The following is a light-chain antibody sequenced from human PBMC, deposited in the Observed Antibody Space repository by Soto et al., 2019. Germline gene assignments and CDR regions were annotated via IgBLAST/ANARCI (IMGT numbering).Light chain of an antibody. J-gene: IGLJ3*02. CDR3: SSFASSNTWV. CDR2: EVT. V-gene: IGLV2-8*01. CDR1: SSDVGAYNY. Sequence: QSALTQPPSASGSPGQSVTISCTGTSSDVGAYNYVSWYQQHAGKAPKLVIYEVTKRPSGVPDRFSGSKSANTASLPVSGLQDEDEADYYCSSFASSNTWVFGGGTQLTVL.